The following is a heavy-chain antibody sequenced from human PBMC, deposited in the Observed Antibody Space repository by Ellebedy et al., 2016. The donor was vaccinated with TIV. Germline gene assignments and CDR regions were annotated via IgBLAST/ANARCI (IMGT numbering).Heavy chain of an antibody. V-gene: IGHV4-61*01. CDR2: NYYSGST. Sequence: MPSETLTLTCTVSGGSVSSGSYYWSWLRQPPGKGLEWIGYNYYSGSTNYNPSLKSRVTISVDTSKNQFPLKLSSVTAADTAVYYCARGLGYSYGYVYYYYGMDVWGQGTTVTVSS. J-gene: IGHJ6*02. CDR3: ARGLGYSYGYVYYYYGMDV. D-gene: IGHD5-18*01. CDR1: GGSVSSGSYY.